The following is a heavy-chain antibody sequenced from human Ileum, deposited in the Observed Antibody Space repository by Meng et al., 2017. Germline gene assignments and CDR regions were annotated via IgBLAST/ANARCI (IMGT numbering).Heavy chain of an antibody. CDR2: ISYHGSDE. D-gene: IGHD6-19*01. CDR3: ARERGGVAGTRYFDF. V-gene: IGHV3-30*04. J-gene: IGHJ4*02. CDR1: GFTFTSYS. Sequence: RGSLRLSCAASGFTFTSYSMYWVRQAPGKGLEWVSVISYHGSDEFYADSVKGRFTISRDTSKNTVYLQMNSLRPEDTAVYYCARERGGVAGTRYFDFWGQGTLVTVSS.